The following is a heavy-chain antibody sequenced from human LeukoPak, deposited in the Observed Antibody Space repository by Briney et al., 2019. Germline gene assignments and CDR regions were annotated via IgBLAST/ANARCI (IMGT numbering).Heavy chain of an antibody. J-gene: IGHJ5*02. CDR2: VDSDDGER. V-gene: IGHV1-24*01. CDR1: GYTLTDLS. CDR3: AREEFCTTSSCYHNWFDP. Sequence: ASVKVSCKVSGYTLTDLSMHWVRQAPGKGLEWMGGVDSDDGERLYAQNFQDRVTMTTDTSTSTAYMELRNLRSDDTAVYFCAREEFCTTSSCYHNWFDPWGQGTLVTVSS. D-gene: IGHD2-2*01.